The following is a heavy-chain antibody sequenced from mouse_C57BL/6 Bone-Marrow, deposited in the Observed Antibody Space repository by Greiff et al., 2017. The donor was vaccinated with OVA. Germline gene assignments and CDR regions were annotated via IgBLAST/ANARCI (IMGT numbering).Heavy chain of an antibody. CDR1: GYTFTDYE. CDR2: IDPETGGT. V-gene: IGHV1-15*01. Sequence: VQLVESGAELVRPGASVTLSCKASGYTFTDYEMHWVKQTPVHGLEWIGAIDPETGGTAYNQKFKGKAILTADKSSSTAYMELRSLTSEDSAVYYCTPIYYYGSSYRRYFDYWGQGTTLTVSS. J-gene: IGHJ2*01. CDR3: TPIYYYGSSYRRYFDY. D-gene: IGHD1-1*01.